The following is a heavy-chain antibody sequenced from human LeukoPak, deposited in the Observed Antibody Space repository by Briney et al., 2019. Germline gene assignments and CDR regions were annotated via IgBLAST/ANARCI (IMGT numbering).Heavy chain of an antibody. Sequence: AGGSLRLSCAVSGLTFSNYWMHWVRHAPGKGLEWVSAISGSGGSTYYADSVKGRFTISRDNSKNTLYLQMNSLRAEDTAVYYCAKDRVPAAIWGQGTLVTASS. CDR1: GLTFSNYW. CDR3: AKDRVPAAI. CDR2: ISGSGGST. J-gene: IGHJ4*02. V-gene: IGHV3-23*01. D-gene: IGHD2-2*01.